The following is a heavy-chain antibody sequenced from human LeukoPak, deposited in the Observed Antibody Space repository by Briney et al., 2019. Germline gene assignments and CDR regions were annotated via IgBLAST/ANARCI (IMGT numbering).Heavy chain of an antibody. CDR3: ARGYYDVLTGHPKNFDY. D-gene: IGHD3-9*01. V-gene: IGHV4-39*01. Sequence: SETLSLTCTVSGGSISSSSNYWGWIRQSPGKGLEWIGRIYYSGNTYYSPSLKSRVTISVDTSKSQFSLKLSSVTAADTAVYYCARGYYDVLTGHPKNFDYWGQGTLVTVSS. J-gene: IGHJ4*02. CDR2: IYYSGNT. CDR1: GGSISSSSNY.